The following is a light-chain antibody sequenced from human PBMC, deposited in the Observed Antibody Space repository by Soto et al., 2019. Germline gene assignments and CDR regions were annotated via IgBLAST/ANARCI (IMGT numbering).Light chain of an antibody. V-gene: IGLV1-47*01. CDR2: MND. CDR1: TSNILRNY. J-gene: IGLJ1*01. CDR3: ASWDDRLSGYV. Sequence: QSVLTQPPSASGNPGQRLTISCSGSTSNILRNYVYWYRQLPGTAPRLLISMNDQRPSGVPDRFSGSKSGTSASLAISGLRSEDEADYYCASWDDRLSGYVFGTGTNLTVL.